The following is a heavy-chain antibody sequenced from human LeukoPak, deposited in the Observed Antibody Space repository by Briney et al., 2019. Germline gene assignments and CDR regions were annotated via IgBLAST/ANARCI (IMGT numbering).Heavy chain of an antibody. J-gene: IGHJ3*01. CDR3: ARELRREATMVRGVS. D-gene: IGHD3-10*01. V-gene: IGHV4-30-4*08. Sequence: SETLSLTCTVSGGPISSGDYYWSWIRQPPGKGLEWIGYIYYSGSTYYNPSLKSRVTISVDTSKNQFSLKLSSVTAADTAVYYCARELRREATMVRGVSWGQGTMVTVSS. CDR1: GGPISSGDYY. CDR2: IYYSGST.